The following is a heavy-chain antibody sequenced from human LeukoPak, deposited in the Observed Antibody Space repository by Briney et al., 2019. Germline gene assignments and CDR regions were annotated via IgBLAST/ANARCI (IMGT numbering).Heavy chain of an antibody. CDR1: GFTFSSYG. J-gene: IGHJ3*02. Sequence: GGSLRLSRAASGFTFSSYGMHWVRQAPGKGLEWVAVISYDGSNKYYADSVKGRFTISRDNSKNTLYLQMNSLRAEDTAVYYCARWRLDAFDIWGQGTMVTVSS. CDR2: ISYDGSNK. V-gene: IGHV3-30*03. CDR3: ARWRLDAFDI.